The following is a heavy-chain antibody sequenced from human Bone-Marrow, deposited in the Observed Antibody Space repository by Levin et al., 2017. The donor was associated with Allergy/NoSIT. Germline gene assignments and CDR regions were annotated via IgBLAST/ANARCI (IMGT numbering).Heavy chain of an antibody. CDR2: IIPIYGST. CDR3: ARGEDIAMGQFGY. J-gene: IGHJ4*02. D-gene: IGHD5-18*01. Sequence: KISCQASGGTFGSHAITWVRQAPGQGLEWMGQIIPIYGSTNYVHAFQGRVTMTADESTTTAYMELRDLRSEDTAVYFCARGEDIAMGQFGYWGQGTLVTVSS. CDR1: GGTFGSHA. V-gene: IGHV1-69*01.